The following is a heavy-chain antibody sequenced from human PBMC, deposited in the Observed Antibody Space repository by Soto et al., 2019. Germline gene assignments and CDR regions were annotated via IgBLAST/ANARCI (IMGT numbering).Heavy chain of an antibody. D-gene: IGHD6-6*01. J-gene: IGHJ5*02. CDR2: INAHSGGT. CDR1: GFSFTGYY. V-gene: IGHV1-2*02. Sequence: GPPVKVSCKASGFSFTGYYIHWLRQAPGQGLEWMGWINAHSGGTEYAQKFQGRVTLTRDTSIATAYLTLTSLTSDDTALYYCAKDLTRQLAYWLDPWGQGTQVTVSS. CDR3: AKDLTRQLAYWLDP.